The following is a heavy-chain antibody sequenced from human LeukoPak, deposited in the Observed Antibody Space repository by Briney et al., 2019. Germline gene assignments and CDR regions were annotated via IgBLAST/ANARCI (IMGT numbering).Heavy chain of an antibody. CDR2: IYSSGST. J-gene: IGHJ5*02. CDR1: GGSLSSYY. D-gene: IGHD6-13*01. Sequence: SGTLSLSCTASGGSLSSYYWSWIRQPPGKGLEWIGYIYSSGSTNYNPSLTSRVTISLDTSKKQFSLQMSSLTAADTAPYYCARGSRAAAGTGHWSDPWGQGTLVTVSS. CDR3: ARGSRAAAGTGHWSDP. V-gene: IGHV4-59*01.